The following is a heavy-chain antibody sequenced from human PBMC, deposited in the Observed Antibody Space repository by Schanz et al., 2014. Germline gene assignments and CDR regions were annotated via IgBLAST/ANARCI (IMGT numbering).Heavy chain of an antibody. CDR2: VKSKADGGTT. D-gene: IGHD2-21*01. CDR1: GFTFSNAW. CDR3: AADPRDWATYDGFDM. Sequence: EVQLVESGGGLVQPGGSLRLSCGASGFTFSNAWMTWVRQAQGKGLEWVGRVKSKADGGTTAYAAPVEGRFTVSRDDSKNMLYLQMDRLKIEDTAVYYCAADPRDWATYDGFDMGGQGTRVTVSS. V-gene: IGHV3-15*01. J-gene: IGHJ3*02.